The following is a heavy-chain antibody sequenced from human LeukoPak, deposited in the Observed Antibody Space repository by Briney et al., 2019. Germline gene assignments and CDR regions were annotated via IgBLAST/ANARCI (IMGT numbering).Heavy chain of an antibody. D-gene: IGHD3-3*01. J-gene: IGHJ4*02. Sequence: GGSLRLSCAASGFTFSSYAMHWVRQAPGKGLEWVAVISYDGSNKYYADSVKGRFTISRDNSKNTLYLQMNSLRAEDTAVYYCAIDHRYDFWDEDIDYWGQGTLVTVSS. V-gene: IGHV3-30-3*01. CDR3: AIDHRYDFWDEDIDY. CDR1: GFTFSSYA. CDR2: ISYDGSNK.